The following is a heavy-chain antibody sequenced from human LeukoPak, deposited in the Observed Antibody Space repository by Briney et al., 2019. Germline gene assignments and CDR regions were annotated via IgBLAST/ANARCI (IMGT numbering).Heavy chain of an antibody. V-gene: IGHV3-23*01. CDR2: IIGSGSST. CDR3: AKAPVLSRAYYYYYYMDV. J-gene: IGHJ6*03. Sequence: TGGSLRLSCAASGFTFSSYGMSWVRQAPGKGLQCVSVIIGSGSSTYYADSVKGRFTISRDNSKNTLYLQMNSLRAEDTAVYYCAKAPVLSRAYYYYYYMDVWGKGTTVTVSS. CDR1: GFTFSSYG. D-gene: IGHD3-10*01.